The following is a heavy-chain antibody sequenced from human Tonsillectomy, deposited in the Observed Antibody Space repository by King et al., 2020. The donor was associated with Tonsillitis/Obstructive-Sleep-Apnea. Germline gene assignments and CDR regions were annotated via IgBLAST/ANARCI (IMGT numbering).Heavy chain of an antibody. D-gene: IGHD2-15*01. V-gene: IGHV1-69*12. Sequence: QLVQSGAEVKKPGSSVKVSCKASGGTFSSYAISWVRQAPGQGLEWMGGLIPIFGTTIYAQKFRGRVTITADESTSTAYMELGSIRSEDAAVYYCARGVGGHCSGGSCYSGDYWGQGTLVTVSS. J-gene: IGHJ4*02. CDR1: GGTFSSYA. CDR2: LIPIFGTT. CDR3: ARGVGGHCSGGSCYSGDY.